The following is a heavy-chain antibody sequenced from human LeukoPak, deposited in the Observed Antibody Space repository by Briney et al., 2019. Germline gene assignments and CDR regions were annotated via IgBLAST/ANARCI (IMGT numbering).Heavy chain of an antibody. CDR1: GFTVSSNY. D-gene: IGHD2-15*01. J-gene: IGHJ4*02. CDR2: ISSSGSTI. CDR3: ARIGYCSGGSCPIFDY. V-gene: IGHV3-48*03. Sequence: GGSLRLSCAASGFTVSSNYMNWVRQAPGKGLEWVSYISSSGSTIYYADSVKGRFTISRDNAKNSLYLQMNSLRAEDTAVYYCARIGYCSGGSCPIFDYWGQGTLVTVSS.